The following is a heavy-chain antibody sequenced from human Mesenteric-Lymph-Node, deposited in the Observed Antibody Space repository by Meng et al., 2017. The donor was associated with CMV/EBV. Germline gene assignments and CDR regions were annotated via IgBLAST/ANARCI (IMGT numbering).Heavy chain of an antibody. Sequence: TCNFSGFSFSTRGVVVGWVRQPPGKALEWLGFIYWNDDKRYSPSLRSRLTITSDTSKNQVILIMTNMDPVDTATYYCAHRTFVTSVDYWGQGTLVTVSS. D-gene: IGHD4-11*01. CDR1: GFSFSTRGVV. V-gene: IGHV2-5*01. J-gene: IGHJ4*02. CDR2: IYWNDDK. CDR3: AHRTFVTSVDY.